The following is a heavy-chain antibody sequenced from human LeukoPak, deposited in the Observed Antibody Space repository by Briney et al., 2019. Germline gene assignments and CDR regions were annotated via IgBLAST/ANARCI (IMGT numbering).Heavy chain of an antibody. CDR2: IYYTGKT. CDR3: ARYYCPNGVCNSFDS. J-gene: IGHJ4*02. V-gene: IGHV4-59*08. D-gene: IGHD2-8*01. Sequence: SETLSLTCSVSSGSISGYYWSWIRQPPGKGLEWIGYIYYTGKTNSDPSLRSRVTISVDTSASQFSLKLRSVTAADTAVYFCARYYCPNGVCNSFDSWGQGTLVTVSS. CDR1: SGSISGYY.